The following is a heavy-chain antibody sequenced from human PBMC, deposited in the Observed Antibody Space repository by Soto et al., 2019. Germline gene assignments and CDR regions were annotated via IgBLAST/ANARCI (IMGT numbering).Heavy chain of an antibody. Sequence: EVQLLESGGGLVQPGGSLRLTCTVYGFTLSSYAMNWVRQAPGKGLEWVSGISGSDDSTRYADSAKGRFTISRDNSKNTPYLQMNSLRVEDTAVYYCAKGKPGVILAVPHDCWGQGSLVTVSS. CDR1: GFTLSSYA. D-gene: IGHD2-2*01. J-gene: IGHJ4*02. CDR3: AKGKPGVILAVPHDC. V-gene: IGHV3-23*01. CDR2: ISGSDDST.